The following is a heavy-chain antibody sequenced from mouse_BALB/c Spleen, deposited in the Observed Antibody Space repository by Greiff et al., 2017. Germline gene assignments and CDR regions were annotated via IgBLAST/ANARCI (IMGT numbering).Heavy chain of an antibody. J-gene: IGHJ2*01. CDR1: GYSITSGYY. CDR3: AREGYDAWFAY. D-gene: IGHD2-2*01. CDR2: ISYDGSN. Sequence: VQLKESGPGLVKPSQSLSLTCSVTGYSITSGYYWNWIRQFPGNKLEWMGYISYDGSNNYNPSLKNRISITRDTSKNQFFLKLNSVTTEDTATYYCAREGYDAWFAYWGQGTTLTVSS. V-gene: IGHV3-6*02.